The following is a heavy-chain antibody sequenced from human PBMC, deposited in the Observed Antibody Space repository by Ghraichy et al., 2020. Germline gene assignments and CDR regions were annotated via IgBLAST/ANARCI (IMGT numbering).Heavy chain of an antibody. CDR3: ARDPSFAYSGSSDVFDI. D-gene: IGHD1-26*01. CDR1: GFTVSSNY. Sequence: GESLNISCAASGFTVSSNYMSWVRQAPGKGLEWVSLIYIDNYTYYADSVKGRFTISRDNSKNTLYLQMNSLRAEDTAVYFCARDPSFAYSGSSDVFDIWGQGTMVTVSS. CDR2: IYIDNYT. V-gene: IGHV3-53*01. J-gene: IGHJ3*02.